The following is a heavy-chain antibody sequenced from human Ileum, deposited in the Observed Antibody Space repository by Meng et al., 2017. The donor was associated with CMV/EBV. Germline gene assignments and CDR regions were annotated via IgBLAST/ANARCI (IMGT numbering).Heavy chain of an antibody. CDR1: VTFSRYA. J-gene: IGHJ4*02. CDR3: ARDLLLWFGDLSGGFDY. D-gene: IGHD3-10*01. Sequence: VTFSRYAMHWVRQAPGKGLEWVAVISYDGSNKYYADSVKGRFTISRDNSKNTLYLQMNSLRAEDTAVYYCARDLLLWFGDLSGGFDYWGQGTLVTVSS. CDR2: ISYDGSNK. V-gene: IGHV3-30*04.